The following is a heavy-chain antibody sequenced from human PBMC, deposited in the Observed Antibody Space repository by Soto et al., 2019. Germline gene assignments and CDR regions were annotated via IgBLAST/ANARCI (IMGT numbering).Heavy chain of an antibody. J-gene: IGHJ4*02. CDR1: GFSLSTRGVG. CDR3: ARKNYGDYPTDY. V-gene: IGHV2-5*02. Sequence: QITLKESGPPLVKPTQTLTLTCTFSGFSLSTRGVGVGWIRQPPGKALEWLAVIYWDDDKRYSPSLQSRLTITKDPSKNQVVLTMTNMDPVDTATYYCARKNYGDYPTDYWGQGTLVTVSS. D-gene: IGHD4-17*01. CDR2: IYWDDDK.